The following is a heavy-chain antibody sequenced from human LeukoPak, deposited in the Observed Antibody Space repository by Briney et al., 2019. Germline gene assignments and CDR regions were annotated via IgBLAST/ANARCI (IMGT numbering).Heavy chain of an antibody. J-gene: IGHJ4*02. CDR1: GFTFSDYY. CDR2: ISSSGTTL. CDR3: ARDKPWYYSSSSSYYFDY. D-gene: IGHD6-6*01. Sequence: GGSLRLSCAASGFTFSDYYMTWIRQAPGKGLEWISYISSSGTTLYYARSVRGRVTISRDNAKNSLYLQMNSLRAEDTAVYYCARDKPWYYSSSSSYYFDYWGQGTLVTVS. V-gene: IGHV3-11*04.